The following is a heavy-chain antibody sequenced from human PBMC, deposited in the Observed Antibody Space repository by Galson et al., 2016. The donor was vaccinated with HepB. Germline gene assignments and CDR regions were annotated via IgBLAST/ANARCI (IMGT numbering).Heavy chain of an antibody. V-gene: IGHV3-66*01. Sequence: SLRLSCAASGFTVSYNHMSWVRQAPGRGLEWVSLIYSVGTTYYADSVKGRFIISRDNSKNTLYLQMNSLRAEDTAVYYCARDRQYDSSTRYGEFDYWGQGALVTVSS. CDR3: ARDRQYDSSTRYGEFDY. J-gene: IGHJ4*02. CDR2: IYSVGTT. CDR1: GFTVSYNH. D-gene: IGHD6-13*01.